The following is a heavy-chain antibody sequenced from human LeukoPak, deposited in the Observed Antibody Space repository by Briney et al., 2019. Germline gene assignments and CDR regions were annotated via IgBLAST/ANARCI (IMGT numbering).Heavy chain of an antibody. CDR1: GYTFTSYG. J-gene: IGHJ6*02. CDR3: ARDLYRGPGPDCYYYGMDV. Sequence: GASVKVSCKASGYTFTSYGISWVRQAPGQGLEWMGWISAYNGNTNYAQKLQGRVTMTTDTSTSTAYMELRSLRSDDTAVYYCARDLYRGPGPDCYYYGMDVWGQGTTVTVSS. V-gene: IGHV1-18*01. CDR2: ISAYNGNT. D-gene: IGHD3-10*01.